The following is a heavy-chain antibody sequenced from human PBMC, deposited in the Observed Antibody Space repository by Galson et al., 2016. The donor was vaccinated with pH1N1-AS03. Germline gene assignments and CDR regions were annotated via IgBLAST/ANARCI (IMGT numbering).Heavy chain of an antibody. Sequence: SETLSLTCVVSGDSMSGYWWNWIRQPPGKGLEWIGYFYYSGSANYNPSLKSRVTILLDKSKTQFSLELSSVTAADTAVYYCARGDTIFGVVINGFDVWGQGTKVTVSS. J-gene: IGHJ3*01. V-gene: IGHV4-59*01. CDR2: FYYSGSA. CDR3: ARGDTIFGVVINGFDV. D-gene: IGHD3-3*01. CDR1: GDSMSGYW.